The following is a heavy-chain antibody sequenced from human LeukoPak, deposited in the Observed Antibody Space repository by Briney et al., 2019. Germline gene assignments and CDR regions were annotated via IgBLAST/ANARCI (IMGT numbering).Heavy chain of an antibody. V-gene: IGHV3-23*01. J-gene: IGHJ6*03. CDR1: GSGFTFGNFA. D-gene: IGHD3-3*01. Sequence: PGGSLRLSCEASGSGFTFGNFALSWVRQAPGKGLEWVSGISGSGYYTYYADSVKGRFTISRDNSKNTLYIQMNSLRAEDTAVYYCAKDGSWRDYYFYFYMDVWGTGTTVTVSS. CDR2: ISGSGYYT. CDR3: AKDGSWRDYYFYFYMDV.